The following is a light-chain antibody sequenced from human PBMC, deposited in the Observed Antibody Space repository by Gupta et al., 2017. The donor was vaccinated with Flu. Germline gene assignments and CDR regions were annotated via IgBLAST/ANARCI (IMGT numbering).Light chain of an antibody. V-gene: IGLV10-54*04. CDR2: SNN. J-gene: IGLJ3*02. Sequence: QAGLTQPPSVSKGLRQTATLTCTGNSNNVGNQGAAWLQQHHGHPPKVLAYSNNNRPSGISERFSASRSGNTASLTITGLQPEDEADYYCSAWDSSLNDAVFGGGTKVTVL. CDR3: SAWDSSLNDAV. CDR1: SNNVGNQG.